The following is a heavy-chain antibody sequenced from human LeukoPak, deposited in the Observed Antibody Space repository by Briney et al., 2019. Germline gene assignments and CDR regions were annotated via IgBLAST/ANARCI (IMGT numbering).Heavy chain of an antibody. CDR1: GFSFNSYA. V-gene: IGHV3-30*03. CDR3: ARGSRYYDTRGYYGMDV. Sequence: GRSLRLSCAASGFSFNSYAIHWVRQAPGKGLEWVTAISYDGSNKHYADSVRGRFTISRDNSKNTLYLQMNSLRTEDTAVYYCARGSRYYDTRGYYGMDVWGQGTTVTVSS. J-gene: IGHJ6*02. D-gene: IGHD3-22*01. CDR2: ISYDGSNK.